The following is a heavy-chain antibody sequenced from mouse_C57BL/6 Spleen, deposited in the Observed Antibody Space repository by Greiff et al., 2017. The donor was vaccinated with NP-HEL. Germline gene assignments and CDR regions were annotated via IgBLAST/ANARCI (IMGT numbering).Heavy chain of an antibody. CDR2: IDPSDSYT. D-gene: IGHD2-1*01. CDR1: GYTFTSYW. J-gene: IGHJ4*01. CDR3: ASYGNFGDY. Sequence: VQLQQPGAELVMPGASVKLSCKASGYTFTSYWMHWVKQRPGQGLEWIGEIDPSDSYTNYNQKFKGKSTLTVDKSSSTAYMQLSSLTSEDSAVYYCASYGNFGDYWGQGTSVTVSS. V-gene: IGHV1-69*01.